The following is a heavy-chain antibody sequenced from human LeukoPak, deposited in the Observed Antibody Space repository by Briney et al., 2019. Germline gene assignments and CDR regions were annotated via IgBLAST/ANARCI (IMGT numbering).Heavy chain of an antibody. CDR2: IYSGGST. J-gene: IGHJ4*02. CDR1: GFTVSSNY. CDR3: AREGYYDYVWGSYRYFNY. D-gene: IGHD3-16*02. Sequence: GGSLRLSCAASGFTVSSNYMSWVRQAPGKGLECVSVIYSGGSTYYADSVKGRFTISRDNSKNTLYLQMNSLRAEDTAVYYCAREGYYDYVWGSYRYFNYWGQGTLVTVSS. V-gene: IGHV3-66*01.